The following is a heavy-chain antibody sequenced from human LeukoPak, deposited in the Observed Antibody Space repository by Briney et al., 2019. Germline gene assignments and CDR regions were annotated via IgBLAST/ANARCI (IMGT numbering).Heavy chain of an antibody. Sequence: GGSLRLSCAASGFTFSSYGMHWVRQAPGKGLEWEAFIRYDGSNKYYADSVKVRFTISRDNSKNTLYLEMNSLRAEDTAVYYCAKDTMRTTYYFDYWGQGTLVTVSS. CDR1: GFTFSSYG. J-gene: IGHJ4*02. CDR2: IRYDGSNK. CDR3: AKDTMRTTYYFDY. D-gene: IGHD4-11*01. V-gene: IGHV3-30*02.